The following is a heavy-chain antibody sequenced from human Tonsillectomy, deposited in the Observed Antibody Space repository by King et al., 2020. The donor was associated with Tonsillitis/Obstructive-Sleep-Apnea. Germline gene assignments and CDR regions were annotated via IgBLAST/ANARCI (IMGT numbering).Heavy chain of an antibody. D-gene: IGHD2-21*02. CDR2: ISSSSSTI. J-gene: IGHJ4*02. Sequence: QLVQSGGGLVQPGGSLRLSCAASGFTFSYYSMNWVRQAPGKGLEWVSYISSSSSTIYYADSVKGRFTISRENAKNSLYLQMNSLRDEDTAVYYCARDYGAVVRGVCSYWGQGTLVTVSS. V-gene: IGHV3-48*02. CDR1: GFTFSYYS. CDR3: ARDYGAVVRGVCSY.